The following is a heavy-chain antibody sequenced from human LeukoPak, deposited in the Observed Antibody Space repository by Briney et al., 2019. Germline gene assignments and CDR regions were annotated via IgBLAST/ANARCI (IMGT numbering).Heavy chain of an antibody. V-gene: IGHV3-21*01. CDR3: ARGARMLPLRYFDWLSDYYYMDV. Sequence: GGSLRLSCAASGFTFSSYSMNWVRQAPGKGLEWVSSISSSSSYIYYADSVKGRFTISRDNAKNSLYLQMNSLRAEDTAVFYCARGARMLPLRYFDWLSDYYYMDVWGKGATVTVSS. D-gene: IGHD3-9*01. CDR1: GFTFSSYS. J-gene: IGHJ6*03. CDR2: ISSSSSYI.